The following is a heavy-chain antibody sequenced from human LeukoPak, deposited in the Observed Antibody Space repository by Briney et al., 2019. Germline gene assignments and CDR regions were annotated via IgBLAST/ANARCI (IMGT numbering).Heavy chain of an antibody. J-gene: IGHJ4*02. CDR1: GFTFSSYD. D-gene: IGHD3-3*02. V-gene: IGHV3-48*03. CDR2: ISSSGSPT. Sequence: GGSLRLSCAASGFTFSSYDFNWVRQAPGKGLEWVSYISSSGSPTYYTDSVKGRFTISRDNAKSSLYLQMNRLRADDTAVYYCARGLSVGGQGTLVSVSS. CDR3: ARGLSV.